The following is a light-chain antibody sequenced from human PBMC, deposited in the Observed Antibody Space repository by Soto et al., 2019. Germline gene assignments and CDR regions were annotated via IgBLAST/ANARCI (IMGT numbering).Light chain of an antibody. CDR3: CSYAGSSPYV. V-gene: IGLV2-23*01. Sequence: QSALTQPVSVSGSPGQSITISCTGTSSDVGSYNLVSWYQQHPGKAPKLMIYEGSKRPSGVSNRFSGSKSGNTASLTISGLQAEDEADYYCCSYAGSSPYVFGTGTKLTVL. CDR1: SSDVGSYNL. CDR2: EGS. J-gene: IGLJ1*01.